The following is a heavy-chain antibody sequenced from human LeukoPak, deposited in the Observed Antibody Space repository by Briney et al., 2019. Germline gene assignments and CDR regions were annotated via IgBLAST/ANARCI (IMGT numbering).Heavy chain of an antibody. CDR2: ISSNGGST. Sequence: GGSLRLSCAASGFTFSSYAMSWVRQAPGKGLEYVSAISSNGGSTYYANSVKGRFTISRDNSKNTLYLQMGSLRAEDMAVYYCARGYSGYDRHFDYWGQGTLVTVSS. V-gene: IGHV3-64*01. J-gene: IGHJ4*02. CDR3: ARGYSGYDRHFDY. D-gene: IGHD5-12*01. CDR1: GFTFSSYA.